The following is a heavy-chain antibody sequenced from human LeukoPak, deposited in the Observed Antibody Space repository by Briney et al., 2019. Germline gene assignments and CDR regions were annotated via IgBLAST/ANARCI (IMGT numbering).Heavy chain of an antibody. CDR3: ARHHDGGPKLRLDF. D-gene: IGHD2-15*01. CDR1: GGSISSSSYY. Sequence: SETLSLTCTVSGGSISSSSYYWGWIRQPPGKGLQWIGGIYYSGSTYYNPSLRSRVTISVDTSKNQFSLKLSSVTAADTAVYCCARHHDGGPKLRLDFWGLGVLVTVSS. V-gene: IGHV4-39*01. J-gene: IGHJ4*02. CDR2: IYYSGST.